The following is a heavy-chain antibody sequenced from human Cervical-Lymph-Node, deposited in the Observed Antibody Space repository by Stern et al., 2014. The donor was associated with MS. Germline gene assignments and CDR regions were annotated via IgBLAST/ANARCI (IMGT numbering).Heavy chain of an antibody. CDR1: GFTFNNSA. CDR2: IVVGSGNT. J-gene: IGHJ4*02. CDR3: ATGILGTTPLFAH. Sequence: QLVESGPEVRKPGTSVKVSCTASGFTFNNSAVQWVRQARGQPLEWIGWIVVGSGNTIYAQQFQERVTISRDMSTNTASMALSSLRSEDTAVYYCATGILGTTPLFAHWGQGSLVTVSS. D-gene: IGHD1-26*01. V-gene: IGHV1-58*01.